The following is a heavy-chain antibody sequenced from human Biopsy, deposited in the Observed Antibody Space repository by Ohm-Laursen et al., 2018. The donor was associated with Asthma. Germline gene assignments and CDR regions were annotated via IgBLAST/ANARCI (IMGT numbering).Heavy chain of an antibody. V-gene: IGHV4-39*01. J-gene: IGHJ4*02. CDR2: MYHSGSP. D-gene: IGHD3-22*01. CDR1: GGSITSSSYY. Sequence: ETLSLTCTVSGGSITSSSYYWGWIRQPPGKGMEWIGSMYHSGSPDYHPSLKSRATISVDTPKNQLSRKMSSVTAADTAVYFCVRHQYSSSWSTFDYWGQGALVTVSS. CDR3: VRHQYSSSWSTFDY.